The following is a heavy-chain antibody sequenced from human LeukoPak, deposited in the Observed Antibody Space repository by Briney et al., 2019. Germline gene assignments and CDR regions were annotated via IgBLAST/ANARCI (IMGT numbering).Heavy chain of an antibody. J-gene: IGHJ4*02. CDR3: AKDWGPGDFDY. CDR1: GFTFSSYG. V-gene: IGHV3-30*18. Sequence: PGGSLRLSCAASGFTFSSYGTHWVRQAPGKGLEWVAVISYDGSNKYYADSVKGRFTISRDNSKNTLYLQMNSLRAEDTAVYYCAKDWGPGDFDYWGQGTLVTVSS. D-gene: IGHD3-16*01. CDR2: ISYDGSNK.